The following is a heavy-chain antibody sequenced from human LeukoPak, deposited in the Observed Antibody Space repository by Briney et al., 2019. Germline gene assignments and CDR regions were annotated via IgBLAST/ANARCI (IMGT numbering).Heavy chain of an antibody. D-gene: IGHD1-26*01. V-gene: IGHV3-74*01. J-gene: IGHJ4*02. CDR3: IRSRVGYFDY. CDR1: GFTFSSYW. CDR2: ISSDGSTT. Sequence: GGSLRLSCAASGFTFSSYWTHWVRQAPGKGLVWVSRISSDGSTTTYADSVKGRITISRDNAKNTLYLQMNSLRAEDTAVYYCIRSRVGYFDYWGQGTLVTVSS.